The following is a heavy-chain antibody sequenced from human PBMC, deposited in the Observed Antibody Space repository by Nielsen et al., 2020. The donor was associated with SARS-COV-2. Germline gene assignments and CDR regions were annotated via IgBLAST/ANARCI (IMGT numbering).Heavy chain of an antibody. Sequence: SETLSLTCAVYGGSFSGYYWSWIRQPPGKGLAWIGEINHSGSTNSKPSLKSRVTISVDTSKNQSSLQLSSVTAADTAVYYCARLTAVPAAIRPYYYYYYYMDVWGKGTTVTVSS. D-gene: IGHD2-2*02. CDR3: ARLTAVPAAIRPYYYYYYYMDV. CDR2: INHSGST. V-gene: IGHV4-34*01. J-gene: IGHJ6*03. CDR1: GGSFSGYY.